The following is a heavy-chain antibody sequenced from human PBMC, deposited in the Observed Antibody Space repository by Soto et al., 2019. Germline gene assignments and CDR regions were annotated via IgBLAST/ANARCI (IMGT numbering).Heavy chain of an antibody. D-gene: IGHD2-2*01. V-gene: IGHV1-3*01. CDR1: GYTFTSYA. Sequence: ASVKVSCKSSGYTFTSYAMHWVRQAPGQRLEWMGWINAGNGNTKYSQKFQGRVTITRDTSASTAYMELSSLRSEDTAVYYCARVGYCSSTSCYWFDPWGQGTLVTVSS. CDR2: INAGNGNT. J-gene: IGHJ5*02. CDR3: ARVGYCSSTSCYWFDP.